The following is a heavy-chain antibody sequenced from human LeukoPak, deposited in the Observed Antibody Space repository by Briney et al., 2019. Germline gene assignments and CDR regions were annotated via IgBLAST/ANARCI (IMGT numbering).Heavy chain of an antibody. J-gene: IGHJ4*02. CDR1: GFTFSTSE. CDR3: ARRLSSWYNFGDY. CDR2: ISSRGRTI. Sequence: GGSLRLSCAASGFTFSTSEMNWVRQAPGKGLAWISYISSRGRTIFYADSVKGRFTISRDNAKNSLYLQMNSLRTEDTAVYYCARRLSSWYNFGDYWGQGTLVTVSS. V-gene: IGHV3-48*03. D-gene: IGHD6-13*01.